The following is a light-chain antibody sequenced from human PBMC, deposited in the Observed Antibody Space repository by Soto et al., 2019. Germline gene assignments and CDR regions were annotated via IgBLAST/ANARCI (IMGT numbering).Light chain of an antibody. CDR2: EVN. J-gene: IGLJ1*01. CDR1: ISDVGGYNY. CDR3: SSYAGSSSYV. V-gene: IGLV2-8*01. Sequence: QSVLTQPPSAYGSPGQSVTISCTGTISDVGGYNYVAWYQQHPGKAPKLMIYEVNKRPSGVPDRFSGSKSGSTASLTVSGLQAEDEADYYCSSYAGSSSYVFGTGTKVTVL.